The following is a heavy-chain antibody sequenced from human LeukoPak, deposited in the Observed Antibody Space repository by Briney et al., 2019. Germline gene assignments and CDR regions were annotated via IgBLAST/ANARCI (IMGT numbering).Heavy chain of an antibody. CDR1: GGSVSSGSYY. CDR2: IYYSGST. Sequence: SETLSLTCTVSGGSVSSGSYYWSWIRQPPGKGLEWIGYIYYSGSTNYNPSLKSRVTISVDTSKNQFSLKLSSVTAADTAVYYCASWAGTAFDYWGQGTLVTVSS. D-gene: IGHD3-16*01. V-gene: IGHV4-61*01. CDR3: ASWAGTAFDY. J-gene: IGHJ4*02.